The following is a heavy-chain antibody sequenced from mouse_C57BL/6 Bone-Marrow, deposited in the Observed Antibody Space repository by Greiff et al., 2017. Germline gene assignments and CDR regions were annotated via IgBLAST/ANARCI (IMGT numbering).Heavy chain of an antibody. CDR1: GYTFTSYW. Sequence: QVQLQQPGAELVKPGASVKLSCKASGYTFTSYWMHWVKQRPGQGLEWIGMIHPNSGSTNYNEKFKSKATLTVDKSSSTAYMQLSSLTSEDSAVYYCARPNYDGSSYGRYFDVWGTGTTVTVSS. CDR3: ARPNYDGSSYGRYFDV. J-gene: IGHJ1*03. CDR2: IHPNSGST. D-gene: IGHD1-1*01. V-gene: IGHV1-64*01.